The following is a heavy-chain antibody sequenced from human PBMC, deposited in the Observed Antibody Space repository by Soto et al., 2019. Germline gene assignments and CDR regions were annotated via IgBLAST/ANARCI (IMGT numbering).Heavy chain of an antibody. V-gene: IGHV3-9*01. CDR1: GFTFDNYA. CDR3: VKDESINWYSGHFRH. J-gene: IGHJ1*01. D-gene: IGHD6-13*01. Sequence: EVQLVESGGGLVHPGRSLSLSCAASGFTFDNYAMHWVRQVPGKGLEWVSGINWNSGSIGYADSVKGRFAISRDNAKNSLHLQMNSLRAEDTAFYYCVKDESINWYSGHFRHWGQGTLVTVSS. CDR2: INWNSGSI.